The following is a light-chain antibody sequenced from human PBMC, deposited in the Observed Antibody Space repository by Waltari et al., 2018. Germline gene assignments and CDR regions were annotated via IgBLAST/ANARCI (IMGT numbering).Light chain of an antibody. V-gene: IGKV1-39*01. CDR3: QQSHNSPFT. Sequence: DIQMTQSPPSLSASVGDSVTITCRSSQSISSYVNWYQQKPGKAPNLLIYGASRLHSGVPSRFSGSGSGAVTVFTLTISSLQPEDFATYYCQQSHNSPFTFGAGTKVDF. CDR1: QSISSY. J-gene: IGKJ3*01. CDR2: GAS.